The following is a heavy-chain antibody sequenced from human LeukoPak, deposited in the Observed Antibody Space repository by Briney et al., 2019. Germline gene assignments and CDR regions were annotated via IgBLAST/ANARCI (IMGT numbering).Heavy chain of an antibody. CDR3: ARVLQIQLWSPGWFDP. V-gene: IGHV1-18*04. CDR1: GYTFTDYY. Sequence: RASVKVSCKASGYTFTDYYVHWVRQAPGQGLEWMGWINPNSGNTNYAQKLQGRVTMTTDTSTSTAYMELRSLRSDDTAVYYCARVLQIQLWSPGWFDPWGQGTLVTVSS. CDR2: INPNSGNT. D-gene: IGHD5-18*01. J-gene: IGHJ5*02.